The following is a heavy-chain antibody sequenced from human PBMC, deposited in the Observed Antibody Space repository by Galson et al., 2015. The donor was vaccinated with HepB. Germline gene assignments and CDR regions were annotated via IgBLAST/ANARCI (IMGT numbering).Heavy chain of an antibody. CDR1: GFSLSTSGVG. CDR2: IYWDDDK. D-gene: IGHD4-11*01. J-gene: IGHJ4*02. V-gene: IGHV2-5*02. CDR3: AHRQYSNFCSYFDY. Sequence: PALVKPTQTLTLTCTFSGFSLSTSGVGVGWIRQPPGKALEWLALIYWDDDKRYSPSLKSRLTITKDTSKNQVVLTMTNMDPVDTATYYCAHRQYSNFCSYFDYWGQGTLVTVSS.